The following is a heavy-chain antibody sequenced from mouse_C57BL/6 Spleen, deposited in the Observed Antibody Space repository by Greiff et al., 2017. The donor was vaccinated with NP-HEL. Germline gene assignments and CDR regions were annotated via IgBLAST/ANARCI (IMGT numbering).Heavy chain of an antibody. CDR2: IYPRDGST. J-gene: IGHJ1*03. V-gene: IGHV1-85*01. CDR3: ARRYYGSSYPYFDV. Sequence: LVESGPELVKPGASVKLSCKASGYTFTSYDINWVKQRPGQGLEWIGWIYPRDGSTKYNEKFKGKATLTVETSSSTAYMELHSLTSEDSAVYFCARRYYGSSYPYFDVWGTGTTVTVSS. D-gene: IGHD1-1*01. CDR1: GYTFTSYD.